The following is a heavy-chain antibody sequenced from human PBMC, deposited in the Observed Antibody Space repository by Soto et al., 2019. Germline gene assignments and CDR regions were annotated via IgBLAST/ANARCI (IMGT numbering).Heavy chain of an antibody. D-gene: IGHD3-16*01. J-gene: IGHJ6*03. CDR2: IYYSGST. Sequence: SETLSLTCTVSGGSISSGGYYWSWIRQHPGKGLEWIGYIYYSGSTYYNPSLKSRVTISVDTSKNQFSLKLSSVTAADTAVYYCARGGGRYYYYYMDVWGKGTTVTVSS. CDR1: GGSISSGGYY. V-gene: IGHV4-31*03. CDR3: ARGGGRYYYYYMDV.